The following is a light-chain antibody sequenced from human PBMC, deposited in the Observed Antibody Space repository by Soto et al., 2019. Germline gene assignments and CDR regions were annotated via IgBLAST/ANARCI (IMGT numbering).Light chain of an antibody. V-gene: IGLV2-23*02. J-gene: IGLJ1*01. CDR2: EVS. CDR1: SSDVWSYNL. CDR3: CSYAGSSTYV. Sequence: QSALTQPASVSGSPGRSITISCTGTSSDVWSYNLVSWYQQHPGKAPKLMIYEVSKRPSGVSNRFSGSKSGNTASLTISGLQAEDEADYYCCSYAGSSTYVFGTGTKVTVL.